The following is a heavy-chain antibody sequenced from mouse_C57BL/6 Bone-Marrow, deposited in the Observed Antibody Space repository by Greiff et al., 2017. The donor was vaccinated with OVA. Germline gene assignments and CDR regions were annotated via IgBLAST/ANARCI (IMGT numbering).Heavy chain of an antibody. CDR3: ARTYSNPYYAMAY. CDR1: GYTFTSYW. Sequence: QVQLQQPGAELVKPGASVKLSCKASGYTFTSYWMHWVKQRPGQGLEWIGMIHPNSGSTNYNEKFKSKATLTVDKSSSTAYMQLSSLTSEDSAVYYCARTYSNPYYAMAYWGQGTSVTVSS. D-gene: IGHD2-5*01. V-gene: IGHV1-64*01. CDR2: IHPNSGST. J-gene: IGHJ4*01.